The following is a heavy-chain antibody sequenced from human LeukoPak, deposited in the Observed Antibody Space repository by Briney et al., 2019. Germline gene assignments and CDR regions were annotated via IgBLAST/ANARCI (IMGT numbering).Heavy chain of an antibody. CDR2: IYYSEYT. V-gene: IGHV4-59*06. CDR1: GGSTSSYN. CDR3: AREVVSMIEVGYFDS. J-gene: IGHJ4*02. D-gene: IGHD3-22*01. Sequence: SETLSLTCTVSGGSTSSYNWNWIRQPPGKGLEWIGHIYYSEYTYYNPSLRSRVTISVDTSKNQFSLKLNSVSVADTAVYYCAREVVSMIEVGYFDSWGQGTLVTVSS.